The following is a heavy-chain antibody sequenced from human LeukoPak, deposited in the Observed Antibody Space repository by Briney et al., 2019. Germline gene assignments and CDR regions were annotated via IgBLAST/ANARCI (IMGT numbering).Heavy chain of an antibody. D-gene: IGHD6-19*01. J-gene: IGHJ4*02. CDR2: LTGDATTT. CDR3: ARVSDISVAAYFDY. CDR1: GFTFSTHG. Sequence: PGGTLRLSCAASGFTFSTHGMHWVRQAPGKGLEWVSGLTGDATTTFYSDSVKGRFTVSRDNSKNSLYLQMNSLRAEDTALYYCARVSDISVAAYFDYWGQGTLVTVSS. V-gene: IGHV3-23*01.